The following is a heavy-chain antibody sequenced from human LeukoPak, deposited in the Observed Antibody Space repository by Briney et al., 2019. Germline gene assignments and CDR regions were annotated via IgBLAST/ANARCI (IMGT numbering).Heavy chain of an antibody. CDR3: AKRAASIAAAEVSDY. J-gene: IGHJ4*02. CDR2: ISGSGGST. D-gene: IGHD6-13*01. CDR1: GFTFSSYA. V-gene: IGHV3-23*01. Sequence: GGSLRLSCAASGFTFSSYAMSWVRQAPGKGLEWVSAISGSGGSTYYADSVKGRFTTSRDNSKNTLYLQMNSLRAGDTAVYYCAKRAASIAAAEVSDYWGQGTLVTVSS.